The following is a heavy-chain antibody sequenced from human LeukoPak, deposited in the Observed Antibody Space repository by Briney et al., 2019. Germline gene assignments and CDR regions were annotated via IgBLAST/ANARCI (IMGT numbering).Heavy chain of an antibody. CDR2: IIPIFGTA. CDR3: ARAGRDGYSYYYYYYMDV. D-gene: IGHD5-24*01. J-gene: IGHJ6*03. Sequence: SVKVSCKASGGTFSSYAISWVRQAPGQGLEWMGGIIPIFGTASYAQKFQGRVTMTRDMSTSTVYMELSSLRSEDTAVYYCARAGRDGYSYYYYYYMDVWGKGTTVTVSS. CDR1: GGTFSSYA. V-gene: IGHV1-69*05.